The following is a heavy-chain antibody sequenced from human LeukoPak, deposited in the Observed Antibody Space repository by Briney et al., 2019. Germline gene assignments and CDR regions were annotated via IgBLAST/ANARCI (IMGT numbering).Heavy chain of an antibody. D-gene: IGHD5-24*01. CDR3: ARAYGRDGYNLDY. V-gene: IGHV1-69*01. Sequence: ASVKVSCKASGGTFSSYAISWVRQAPGQGLEWMGGIIPIFGTANYAQKFQGRVTITADESTSTAYMELSSLRSEDTAVYCCARAYGRDGYNLDYWGQGTLVTVSS. J-gene: IGHJ4*02. CDR2: IIPIFGTA. CDR1: GGTFSSYA.